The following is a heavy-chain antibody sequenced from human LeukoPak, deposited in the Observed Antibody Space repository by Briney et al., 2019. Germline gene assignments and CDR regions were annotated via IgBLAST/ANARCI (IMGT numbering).Heavy chain of an antibody. D-gene: IGHD3-3*01. J-gene: IGHJ4*02. CDR3: ARSARLMKGVVEVTALDD. V-gene: IGHV3-66*01. CDR1: GFTVSSNY. Sequence: HPGGSLRLSCAASGFTVSSNYMSWVRQAPGKGLEWVSVIYSGGSTYYADSVKGRFTIARDNAKNSVYLEMNSLRADDTAVYYCARSARLMKGVVEVTALDDWGQGTLVTVSS. CDR2: IYSGGST.